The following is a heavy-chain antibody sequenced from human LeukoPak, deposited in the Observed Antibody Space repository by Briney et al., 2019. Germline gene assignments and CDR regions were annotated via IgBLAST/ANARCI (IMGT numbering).Heavy chain of an antibody. CDR1: GFTFSSYS. V-gene: IGHV3-21*01. D-gene: IGHD6-19*01. CDR2: ISSSSSYI. J-gene: IGHJ4*02. CDR3: ARDPIAVAVVFDY. Sequence: GGSLRLSCAASGFTFSSYSMNWVRQAPGKGLEWVSSISSSSSYIYYADSVKGRFTISRDNAKNSLYLQMNSLRAEDTAVYYCARDPIAVAVVFDYWGQGTLVTVSS.